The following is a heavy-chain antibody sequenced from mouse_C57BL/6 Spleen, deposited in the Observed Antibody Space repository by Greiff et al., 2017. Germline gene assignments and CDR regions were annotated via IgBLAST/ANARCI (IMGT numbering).Heavy chain of an antibody. CDR3: ARSVLRGYFDV. CDR2: IYPGGGYT. J-gene: IGHJ1*03. Sequence: VQLQQSGAELVRPGTSVKMSCKASGYTFTNYWIGWAKQRPGHGLEWIGDIYPGGGYTNYNEKFKGKATLTADKSSSTAYMQFSSLTSEDSAIYYCARSVLRGYFDVWGTGTTVTVSS. D-gene: IGHD1-1*01. CDR1: GYTFTNYW. V-gene: IGHV1-63*01.